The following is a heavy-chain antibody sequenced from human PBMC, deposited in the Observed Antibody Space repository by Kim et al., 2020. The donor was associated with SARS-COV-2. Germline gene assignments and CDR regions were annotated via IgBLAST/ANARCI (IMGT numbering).Heavy chain of an antibody. Sequence: GGSLRLSCAASGFAFSTYWMSWVRQAPGKGLEWVANMRENGGDKFYGDSVKGRFTISRDNAKNSLYLEMKKLRAEDTAVYYCVKGGGSLDYWGQGTLVT. J-gene: IGHJ4*02. CDR3: VKGGGSLDY. V-gene: IGHV3-7*01. CDR2: MRENGGDK. D-gene: IGHD3-16*01. CDR1: GFAFSTYW.